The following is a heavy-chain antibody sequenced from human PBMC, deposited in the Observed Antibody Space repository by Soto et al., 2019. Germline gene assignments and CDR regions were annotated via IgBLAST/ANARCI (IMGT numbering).Heavy chain of an antibody. V-gene: IGHV1-18*01. CDR1: GYTFTSYG. CDR2: ISGYNGNT. D-gene: IGHD4-17*01. J-gene: IGHJ4*02. CDR3: GRVDRTTVRRKDY. Sequence: QAQLVQSGAEVKKPGASVKVSCKASGYTFTSYGIRWVRQAPGQALEWMGWISGYNGNTNYAQKLQGRVTMTTNTSTSTAYVELGRLRCDGRAMYYCGRVDRTTVRRKDYWGQGTLVTVSS.